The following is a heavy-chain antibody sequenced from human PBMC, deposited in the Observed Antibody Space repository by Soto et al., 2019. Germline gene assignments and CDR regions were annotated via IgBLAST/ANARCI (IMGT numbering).Heavy chain of an antibody. Sequence: QVQLVQSGAEVKKPGASVKVSCKASGYTFTSYAMHWVRQAPGQRLEWMGWINAGNGNTKYSQKFQGRVTITRDTSASTAYMELSSLRSEDTAVYYCARSCTLDYYDSSGYYSYWGQGTLVTVSS. CDR3: ARSCTLDYYDSSGYYSY. CDR2: INAGNGNT. D-gene: IGHD3-22*01. V-gene: IGHV1-3*01. CDR1: GYTFTSYA. J-gene: IGHJ4*02.